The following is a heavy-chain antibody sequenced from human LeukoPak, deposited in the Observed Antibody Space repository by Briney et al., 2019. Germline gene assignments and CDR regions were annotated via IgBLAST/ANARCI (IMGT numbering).Heavy chain of an antibody. J-gene: IGHJ5*02. V-gene: IGHV4-59*01. CDR1: GGSISSYY. D-gene: IGHD1-26*01. CDR3: ARSRAFNSGAFDP. Sequence: SETLSLTCTVSGGSISSYYWSWIRQPPGKGAEWIAHIYNGVNTNYNPSLKSRVTISVDTSKNQFSLRLNSVTAADTAVYYCARSRAFNSGAFDPWGQGSLVTVSS. CDR2: IYNGVNT.